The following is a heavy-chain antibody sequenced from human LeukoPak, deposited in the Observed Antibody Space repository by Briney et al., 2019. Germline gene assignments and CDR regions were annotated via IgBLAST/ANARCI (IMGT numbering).Heavy chain of an antibody. V-gene: IGHV1-2*02. D-gene: IGHD2-2*01. J-gene: IGHJ5*02. CDR3: ARVAVPALGDWFDP. CDR2: INPNSGGT. CDR1: GGTFTGYY. Sequence: ASVKVSCKASGGTFTGYYMHWVRQAPGQGLEWMGWINPNSGGTNYAQKFQGRVTMTRDTSISTAYMELSRLRSDDTAVYYCARVAVPALGDWFDPWGQGTLVTVSS.